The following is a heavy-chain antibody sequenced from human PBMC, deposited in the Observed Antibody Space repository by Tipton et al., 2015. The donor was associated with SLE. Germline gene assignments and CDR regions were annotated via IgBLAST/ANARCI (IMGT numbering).Heavy chain of an antibody. V-gene: IGHV4-59*10. Sequence: TLSLTCAVYGESFSGYYWSWIRQPAGKGLEWIGHIYTSGSTNYNPALKSRVTMSVDTSKNQFSLKLSSVTAADTAVYYCARYSDNGVDYWGQGTLVTVSS. J-gene: IGHJ4*02. CDR2: IYTSGST. CDR1: GESFSGYY. CDR3: ARYSDNGVDY. D-gene: IGHD1-1*01.